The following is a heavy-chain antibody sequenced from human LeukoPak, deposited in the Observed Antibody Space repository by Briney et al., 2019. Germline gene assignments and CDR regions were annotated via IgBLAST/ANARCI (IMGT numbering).Heavy chain of an antibody. V-gene: IGHV3-21*01. CDR2: ISSSSSYI. CDR1: GFTFSSYS. J-gene: IGHJ4*02. Sequence: GGSLRLSCAASGFTFSSYSMICVRQAPGKGLEWVSSISSSSSYIYYADSVKGRFTISRDNAKNSLYLQMNSLRAEDTAVYYCARALYDSSGFDYWGQGTLVTVSS. CDR3: ARALYDSSGFDY. D-gene: IGHD3-22*01.